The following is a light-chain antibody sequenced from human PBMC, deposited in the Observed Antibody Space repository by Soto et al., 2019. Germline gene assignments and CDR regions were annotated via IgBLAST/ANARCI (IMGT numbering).Light chain of an antibody. CDR1: QSLVYSDGETY. CDR2: KVS. Sequence: DVVMTQSPLSLPVTLGQAASISCRSSQSLVYSDGETYLDWIQQRPGQSPRRLIYKVSNRDSGVPDRFSGSGSDTEFTLKISRVAAEDVGVYYGMQGTHGPFTVGPGTKVGYQT. J-gene: IGKJ3*01. CDR3: MQGTHGPFT. V-gene: IGKV2-30*01.